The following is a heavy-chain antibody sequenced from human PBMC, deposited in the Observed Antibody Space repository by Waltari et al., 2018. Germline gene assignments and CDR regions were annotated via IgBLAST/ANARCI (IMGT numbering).Heavy chain of an antibody. D-gene: IGHD1-26*01. CDR3: ARDLSGSYRGGYFDY. J-gene: IGHJ4*02. V-gene: IGHV1-8*01. CDR2: MNPNSGNT. CDR1: GYTFTSYA. Sequence: QVQLVQSGAEVKKPGASGASVKVSCKASGYTFTSYAINWVRQATGQGLEWMGWMNPNSGNTGYPQKFQGRVTMTRNTSISTVYMELSSLRSEDTAVYYCARDLSGSYRGGYFDYWGQGTLVTVSS.